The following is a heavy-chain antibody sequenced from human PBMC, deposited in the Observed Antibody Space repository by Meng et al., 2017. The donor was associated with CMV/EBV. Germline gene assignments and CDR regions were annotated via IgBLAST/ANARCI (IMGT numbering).Heavy chain of an antibody. CDR3: ANTRKFNPYYYDSSGYYLGWFDP. J-gene: IGHJ5*02. CDR1: Y. V-gene: IGHV1-2*02. D-gene: IGHD3-22*01. Sequence: YMHWVRPAPGQGLEWMGWINPNSGGTNYAQKFQGRVTMTRDTSISTAYMELSRLRSDDTAVYYCANTRKFNPYYYDSSGYYLGWFDPWGQGTLVTVSS. CDR2: INPNSGGT.